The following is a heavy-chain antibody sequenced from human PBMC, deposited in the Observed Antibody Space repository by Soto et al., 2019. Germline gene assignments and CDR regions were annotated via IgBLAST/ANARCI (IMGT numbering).Heavy chain of an antibody. Sequence: QVQVVQSGAEMRKPGASVKVSCKSSGYTFTGYYVNWVRQAPGQGLEWMGWINAKTGDTYYAQKFQDRISMTRDTSLSTAYMELNRLRFDDTAVYYCTRDSMGYCDEITCYYVDHWGQGTVVTVSS. CDR1: GYTFTGYY. CDR2: INAKTGDT. V-gene: IGHV1-2*02. D-gene: IGHD2-2*01. CDR3: TRDSMGYCDEITCYYVDH. J-gene: IGHJ4*02.